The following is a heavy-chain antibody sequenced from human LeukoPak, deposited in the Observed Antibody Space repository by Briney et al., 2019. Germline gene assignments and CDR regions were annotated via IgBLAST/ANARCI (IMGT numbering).Heavy chain of an antibody. CDR1: GGPISSCGYY. J-gene: IGHJ4*02. CDR2: LYYSGSG. CDR3: AREFSGYIPL. V-gene: IGHV4-31*03. Sequence: TVSPTCTVSGGPISSCGYYWTWIPQHPGKGLEWMGYLYYSGSGYYNHYLSSRVHISVDKSKIQSSLKLSSVTAADTVVYYCAREFSGYIPLWGQG. D-gene: IGHD5-12*01.